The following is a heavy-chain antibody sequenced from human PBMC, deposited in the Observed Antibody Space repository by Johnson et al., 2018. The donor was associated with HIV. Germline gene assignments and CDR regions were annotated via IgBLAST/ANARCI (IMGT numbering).Heavy chain of an antibody. CDR2: ISYDGSNK. V-gene: IGHV3-30-3*01. Sequence: QVQLVESGGGVVQPGRSLRLSCAASGFTFSSYAMHWVRQAPGKGLEWVAVISYDGSNKYYADSVKGRFTFSRDNSKNSLYLQMNSLRAEDTAVYYCASLDAFDIWGQGTMVTVSS. J-gene: IGHJ3*02. CDR1: GFTFSSYA. CDR3: ASLDAFDI.